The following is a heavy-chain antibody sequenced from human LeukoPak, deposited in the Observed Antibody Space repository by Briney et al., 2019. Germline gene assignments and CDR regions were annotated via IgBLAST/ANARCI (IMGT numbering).Heavy chain of an antibody. J-gene: IGHJ4*02. CDR1: GFTFSSYA. CDR3: ARDYPHYYAPYFDY. V-gene: IGHV3-30-3*01. D-gene: IGHD3-10*01. CDR2: ISYDGSNK. Sequence: GRSLRLSCAASGFTFSSYAMHWVRQAPGKGLEWVAVISYDGSNKYYADSVKGRFTISRDNSKNTLYLQMNSLRAEDTAVYYCARDYPHYYAPYFDYWGQGTLVTVSS.